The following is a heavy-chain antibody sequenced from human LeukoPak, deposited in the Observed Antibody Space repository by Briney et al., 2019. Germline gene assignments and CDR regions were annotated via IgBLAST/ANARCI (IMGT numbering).Heavy chain of an antibody. CDR3: VKVDT. J-gene: IGHJ4*02. V-gene: IGHV3-30*02. CDR1: GFTFSSYA. D-gene: IGHD3-22*01. CDR2: IRNDGNKK. Sequence: GGSLRLSCAASGFTFSSYAMHWVRQSPGKGLDWVAFIRNDGNKKNYAESVKGRFTISRDNSRNTLYLQMDSLSAEDTAVYYCVKVDTWGQGTLVTVSS.